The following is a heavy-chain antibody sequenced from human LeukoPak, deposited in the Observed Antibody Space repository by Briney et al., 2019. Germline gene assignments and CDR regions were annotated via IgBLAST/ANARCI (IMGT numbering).Heavy chain of an antibody. CDR3: ARAPARRYFDY. J-gene: IGHJ4*02. D-gene: IGHD6-6*01. CDR2: ISYDGSNK. V-gene: IGHV3-30-3*01. Sequence: PGGSLRLSCAASGFTFSSYAMHWVCQAPGKGLEWVAVISYDGSNKYYADSVKGRFTISRDNSKNTLYLQMNSLRAEDTAVYYCARAPARRYFDYWGQGTLVTVSS. CDR1: GFTFSSYA.